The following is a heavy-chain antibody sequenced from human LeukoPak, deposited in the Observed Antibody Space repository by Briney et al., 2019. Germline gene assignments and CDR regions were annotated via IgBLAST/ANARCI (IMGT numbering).Heavy chain of an antibody. J-gene: IGHJ5*02. CDR2: ISSSSSYI. CDR3: AKVINRVAAS. V-gene: IGHV3-21*04. D-gene: IGHD2-15*01. CDR1: GFTFSSYS. Sequence: GGSLRLSCAASGFTFSSYSMNWVRQAPGKGLEWVSSISSSSSYIYYADSVKGRFTISRDNSKNTLYLQMNSLRAEDTAVYYCAKVINRVAASWGQGTLVTVSS.